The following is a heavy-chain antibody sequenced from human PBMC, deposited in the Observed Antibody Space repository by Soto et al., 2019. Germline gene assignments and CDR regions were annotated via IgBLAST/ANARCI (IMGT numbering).Heavy chain of an antibody. Sequence: PGGSLRLSCAASGFTFSSYGMNWVRQAPGKGLEWVSYISSSGSTIYYADSVKGRFTISRDNAKNSLYLQMNSLRAEDTAVYYCARGLYSSSWYPWFDPWGQGTLVTVSS. J-gene: IGHJ5*02. CDR2: ISSSGSTI. CDR1: GFTFSSYG. V-gene: IGHV3-48*03. D-gene: IGHD6-13*01. CDR3: ARGLYSSSWYPWFDP.